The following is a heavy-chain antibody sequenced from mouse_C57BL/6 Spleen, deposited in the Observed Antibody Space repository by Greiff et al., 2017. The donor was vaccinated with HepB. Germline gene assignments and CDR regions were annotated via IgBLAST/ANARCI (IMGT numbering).Heavy chain of an antibody. CDR3: ARDGGYYGSSYGYFDV. D-gene: IGHD1-1*01. CDR2: SRNKANDYTT. Sequence: DVKLVESGGGLVQSGRSLRLSCATSGFTFSDFYMEWVRQAPGKGLEWIAASRNKANDYTTEYSASVKGRFIVSRDTSQSILYLQMNALRAEDTAIYYCARDGGYYGSSYGYFDVWGTGTTVTVSS. J-gene: IGHJ1*03. CDR1: GFTFSDFY. V-gene: IGHV7-1*01.